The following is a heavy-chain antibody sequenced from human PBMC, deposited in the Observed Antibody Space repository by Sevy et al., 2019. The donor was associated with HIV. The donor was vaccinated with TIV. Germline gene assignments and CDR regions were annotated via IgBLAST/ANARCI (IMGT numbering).Heavy chain of an antibody. CDR1: GFTFSTYS. V-gene: IGHV3-48*02. CDR3: ARNGDYDY. Sequence: GGSLRLSCAASGFTFSTYSMNWVRQAPGKGLEWVSYISSSSSPIYYADSVKGRFTITRDNAKNSLYLQMNSRRDEDTAVYYCARNGDYDYWGQGTLVTVSS. J-gene: IGHJ4*02. CDR2: ISSSSSPI. D-gene: IGHD4-17*01.